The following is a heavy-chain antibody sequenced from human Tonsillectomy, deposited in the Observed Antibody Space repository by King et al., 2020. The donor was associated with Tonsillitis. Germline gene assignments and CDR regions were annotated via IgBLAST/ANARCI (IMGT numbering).Heavy chain of an antibody. J-gene: IGHJ6*03. Sequence: QLVQSGAEVKKPGSSVKVSCKASVGTFSSYAISCVRQAPGQGLEWMGRIIPILGIANYALKFQGRVTITADKSTSTAYMELSSLRSEDTAVYSCARESARGDYYYYDYMDVWGKGATVTVSS. CDR1: VGTFSSYA. V-gene: IGHV1-69*04. CDR3: ARESARGDYYYYDYMDV. CDR2: IIPILGIA. D-gene: IGHD3-10*01.